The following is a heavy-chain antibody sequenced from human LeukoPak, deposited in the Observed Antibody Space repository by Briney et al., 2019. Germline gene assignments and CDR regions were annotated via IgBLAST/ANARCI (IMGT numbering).Heavy chain of an antibody. J-gene: IGHJ4*02. V-gene: IGHV3-30*02. D-gene: IGHD6-19*01. CDR2: IRYDGSNK. CDR1: GFTFSYYW. CDR3: AKDLDGTFDY. Sequence: AGGSLRLSCAASGFTFSYYWMSWVRQAPGKGLEWVAFIRYDGSNKYYADSVKGRFTISRDNSKNTLYLQMNSLRAEDTAVYYCAKDLDGTFDYWGQGTLVTVSS.